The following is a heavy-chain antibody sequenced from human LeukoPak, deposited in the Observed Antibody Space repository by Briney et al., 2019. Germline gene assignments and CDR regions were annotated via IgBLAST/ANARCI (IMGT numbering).Heavy chain of an antibody. D-gene: IGHD6-13*01. CDR3: ARVALAAAGPTDYNWFDP. V-gene: IGHV1-18*01. J-gene: IGHJ5*02. Sequence: ASVKVSCKASGYTFTSYGISWVRQAPGQGLEWMGWISAYNGNTNYAQKLQGRVTMTTDTSTSTAYMELRSLRSDDTAVCYCARVALAAAGPTDYNWFDPWGQGTLVTVSS. CDR1: GYTFTSYG. CDR2: ISAYNGNT.